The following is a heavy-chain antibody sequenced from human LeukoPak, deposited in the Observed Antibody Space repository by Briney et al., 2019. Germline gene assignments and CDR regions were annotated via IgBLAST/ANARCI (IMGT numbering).Heavy chain of an antibody. Sequence: PSETLSLTCTVSGGSISSYYWSWIRQPPGKGLEWSGYIYYSGSTNYNPSLKSRVTISVDTSKNQFSLKLSSVTAADTAVYYCARLYYDFWSGYSAWFDPWGQGTLVTASS. D-gene: IGHD3-3*01. CDR1: GGSISSYY. CDR3: ARLYYDFWSGYSAWFDP. V-gene: IGHV4-59*08. J-gene: IGHJ5*02. CDR2: IYYSGST.